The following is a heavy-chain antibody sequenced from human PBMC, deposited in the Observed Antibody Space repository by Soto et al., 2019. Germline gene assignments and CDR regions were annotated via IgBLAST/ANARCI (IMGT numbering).Heavy chain of an antibody. CDR3: ARQEAGTDY. Sequence: QVQLVESGGGVVQPGRSLRLSCAAAGFTFSTYGMNWVRQALGKGPEWVAIISSDGSETHYADSVKGRFTISRDNSRSTLYLQMNSLIVEDTAVYYCARQEAGTDYWGQGAMVTVSA. CDR1: GFTFSTYG. CDR2: ISSDGSET. J-gene: IGHJ4*02. D-gene: IGHD6-19*01. V-gene: IGHV3-30*03.